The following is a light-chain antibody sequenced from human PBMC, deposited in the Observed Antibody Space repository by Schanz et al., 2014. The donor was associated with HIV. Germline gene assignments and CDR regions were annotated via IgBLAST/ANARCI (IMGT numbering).Light chain of an antibody. CDR3: GTWDSSLSAGYVI. CDR2: ADH. V-gene: IGLV1-51*01. CDR1: TSNIANNF. Sequence: QSVLTQPPSVSAAPGQKVTISCSGSTSNIANNFVSWYQQLPGTAPKLLIFADHQRPSGIPDRFSGSKSGTSATLGITGLQTGDEADYYCGTWDSSLSAGYVIFGGGTKLTVL. J-gene: IGLJ2*01.